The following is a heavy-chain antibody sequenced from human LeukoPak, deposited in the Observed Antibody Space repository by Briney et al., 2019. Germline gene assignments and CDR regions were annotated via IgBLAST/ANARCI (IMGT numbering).Heavy chain of an antibody. Sequence: PGGSLRLSCAAAGFTFSSYAMHWVRQAPGKWLEWVAVISYDGSNKYYADSVKGRFTISRDNSKNTLYLQMNSMRAEDTAVYYCARAMSGGSGRYYKYYYYYGMDVWGQGTTVTVSS. CDR3: ARAMSGGSGRYYKYYYYYGMDV. D-gene: IGHD3-10*01. J-gene: IGHJ6*02. V-gene: IGHV3-30-3*01. CDR2: ISYDGSNK. CDR1: GFTFSSYA.